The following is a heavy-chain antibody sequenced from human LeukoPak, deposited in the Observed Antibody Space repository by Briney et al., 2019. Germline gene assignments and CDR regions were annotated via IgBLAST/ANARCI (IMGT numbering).Heavy chain of an antibody. V-gene: IGHV3-48*03. Sequence: PGGSLRLSCAASGFTFSTCEMNWFRQAPGKGLGGVSYFDRSSSSIYYADSVKGRFTISRDNAKNSLYLKMNSLRAEDTAVYYCAKVGRSTRPGYWGQGTLVTVSS. CDR3: AKVGRSTRPGY. D-gene: IGHD6-6*01. CDR1: GFTFSTCE. CDR2: FDRSSSSI. J-gene: IGHJ4*02.